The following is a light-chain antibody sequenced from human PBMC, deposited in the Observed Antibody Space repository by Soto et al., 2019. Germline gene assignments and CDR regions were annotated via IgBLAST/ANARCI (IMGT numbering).Light chain of an antibody. V-gene: IGLV1-44*01. CDR2: SND. J-gene: IGLJ1*01. CDR3: ASWDDSLNGHV. CDR1: SSNIASNT. Sequence: QSVLTQPPSASGTAGQRVTVSCSGSSSNIASNTVNWYQQLPGTAPKLLIYSNDQRPSGVPDRFSASKSGTSASLAISGLQSEDEADYYCASWDDSLNGHVFGTGTKVTVL.